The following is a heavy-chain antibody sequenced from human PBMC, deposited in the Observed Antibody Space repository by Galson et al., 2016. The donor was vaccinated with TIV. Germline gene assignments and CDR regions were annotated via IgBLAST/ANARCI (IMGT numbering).Heavy chain of an antibody. Sequence: TLSLTCSVFGGSISNGDYYWTWIRQPPGKGLEWIGYVYYSGATNYNPSLKRRVTLSVDRSTNQFSLRPNSVTAADTAVYSCARCRGDYYYGIDVWGQGTTVTVSS. J-gene: IGHJ6*02. CDR1: GGSISNGDYY. CDR3: ARCRGDYYYGIDV. V-gene: IGHV4-30-4*08. D-gene: IGHD3-10*01. CDR2: VYYSGAT.